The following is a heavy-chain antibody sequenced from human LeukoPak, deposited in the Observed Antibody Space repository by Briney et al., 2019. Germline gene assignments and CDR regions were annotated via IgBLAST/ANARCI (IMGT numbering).Heavy chain of an antibody. D-gene: IGHD3-10*01. V-gene: IGHV4-39*01. CDR3: ARLGKGNWFDP. Sequence: SETLSLTCTVSGGSISSSSYYWGWVRQPPGKGLEWVGSIYYRGSTYYNPSLKSRVTLSVDTSKNQFSLKLSSVTAADTAVYYCARLGKGNWFDPCGQGTLVTVSS. J-gene: IGHJ5*02. CDR2: IYYRGST. CDR1: GGSISSSSYY.